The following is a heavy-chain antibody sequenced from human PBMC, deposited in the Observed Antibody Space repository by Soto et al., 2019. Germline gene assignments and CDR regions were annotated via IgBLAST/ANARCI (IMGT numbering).Heavy chain of an antibody. CDR2: ISGSGGTT. V-gene: IGHV3-23*01. D-gene: IGHD6-19*01. J-gene: IGHJ3*02. CDR3: VKTAHGWFSAFDI. Sequence: EVQLLESGGGLVQPGGSLRLSCAASGLTFSSYAMSWVHQAPGKGLEWVSAISGSGGTTYYADSVKGGFAFSRDNSKNTLHLQMNSLRAEDPAVYYCVKTAHGWFSAFDIWGQGTMVTVSS. CDR1: GLTFSSYA.